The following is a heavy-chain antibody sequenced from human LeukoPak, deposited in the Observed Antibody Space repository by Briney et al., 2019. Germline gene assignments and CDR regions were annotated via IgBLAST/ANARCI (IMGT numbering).Heavy chain of an antibody. CDR2: ITSSSSYI. D-gene: IGHD4-23*01. J-gene: IGHJ4*02. V-gene: IGHV3-21*01. CDR3: ARDGDYGGNPDY. Sequence: GGSLRLSCAASGFSFSSYSMNWVRQAPGKGLEWVSSITSSSSYIYYADSVKGRFTIPRDNAKNSLYLQMNSLRAEDTAVYYCARDGDYGGNPDYWGQGTLVTVSS. CDR1: GFSFSSYS.